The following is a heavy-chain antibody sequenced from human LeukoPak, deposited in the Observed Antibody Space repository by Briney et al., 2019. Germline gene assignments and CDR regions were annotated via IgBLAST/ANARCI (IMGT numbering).Heavy chain of an antibody. Sequence: LPGGSLRLSRAASGFTFSDYEMNWVRQAPGKGLEWVSFITASGTTMYYSDSVKGRFTISRDNAKNSLYLQMNSLRVEDTAVYYCARDTYSASYFGFDYWGQGILVTVSS. J-gene: IGHJ4*02. D-gene: IGHD1-26*01. V-gene: IGHV3-48*03. CDR1: GFTFSDYE. CDR3: ARDTYSASYFGFDY. CDR2: ITASGTTM.